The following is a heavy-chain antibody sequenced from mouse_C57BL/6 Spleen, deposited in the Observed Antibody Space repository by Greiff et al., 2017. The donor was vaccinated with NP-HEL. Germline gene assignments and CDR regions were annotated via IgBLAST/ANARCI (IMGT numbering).Heavy chain of an antibody. D-gene: IGHD2-4*01. CDR3: ARDGIRGWFAY. V-gene: IGHV1-66*01. Sequence: VQLQQSGPELVKPGASVKISCKASGYSFTSYYIHWVKQRPGQGLEWIGWIYPGSGNTKYNEKFKGKATLTADTSSSTAYMQLSSLTSEDAAVYYCARDGIRGWFAYWGQGTLVTVSA. J-gene: IGHJ3*01. CDR2: IYPGSGNT. CDR1: GYSFTSYY.